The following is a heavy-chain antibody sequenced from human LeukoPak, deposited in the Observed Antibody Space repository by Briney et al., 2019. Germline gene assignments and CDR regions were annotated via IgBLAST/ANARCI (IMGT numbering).Heavy chain of an antibody. J-gene: IGHJ4*02. D-gene: IGHD5-12*01. CDR3: AKERLVATIDY. V-gene: IGHV3-48*03. Sequence: GGSLRLSCAASGFTFSSYEMNWVRQAPGKGLEWVSYISSSGSSTYYADSMKGRFTISRDNSKNTLFLQMNSLRAEDTAVYYCAKERLVATIDYWGQGTLVTVSS. CDR2: ISSSGSST. CDR1: GFTFSSYE.